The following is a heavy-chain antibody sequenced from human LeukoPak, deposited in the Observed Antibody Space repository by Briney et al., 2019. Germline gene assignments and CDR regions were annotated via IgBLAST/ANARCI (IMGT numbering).Heavy chain of an antibody. D-gene: IGHD6-13*01. CDR3: ARLPAGYYFDY. V-gene: IGHV4-59*08. Sequence: SETLSLTCTVSGGSVSGYYWSWIRQPPGKGLEWIGSVYYSGSTNYNPSLKSRVTISVDTSKNQFSLKLSSVTAADTAVYYCARLPAGYYFDYWGQGTLVTVSS. J-gene: IGHJ4*02. CDR2: VYYSGST. CDR1: GGSVSGYY.